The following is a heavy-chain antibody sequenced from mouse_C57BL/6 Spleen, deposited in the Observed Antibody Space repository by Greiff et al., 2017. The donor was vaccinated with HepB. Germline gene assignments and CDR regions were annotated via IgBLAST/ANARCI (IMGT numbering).Heavy chain of an antibody. Sequence: VQLVESGPELVKPGASVKISCKASGYAFSSSWMNWVKQRPGKGLEWIGRIYPGDGDTNYNGKFKGKATLTADKSSSTAYMQLSSLTSEDSAVYFCARSDDYDGVYYAMDYWGQGTSVTVSS. V-gene: IGHV1-82*01. J-gene: IGHJ4*01. CDR2: IYPGDGDT. CDR3: ARSDDYDGVYYAMDY. CDR1: GYAFSSSW. D-gene: IGHD2-4*01.